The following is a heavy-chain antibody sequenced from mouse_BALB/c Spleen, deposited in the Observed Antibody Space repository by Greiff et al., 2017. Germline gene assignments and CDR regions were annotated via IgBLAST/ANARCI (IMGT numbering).Heavy chain of an antibody. Sequence: EVQLQQSGAELVKPGASVKLSCTASGFNIKDTYMHWVKQRPEQGLEWIGRIDPANGNTKYDPKFQGKATITADTSSNTAYLQLSSLTSEDTAVYYCARHYRYDVRYYAMDYWGQGTSVTVSS. V-gene: IGHV14-3*02. CDR3: ARHYRYDVRYYAMDY. D-gene: IGHD2-14*01. CDR2: IDPANGNT. CDR1: GFNIKDTY. J-gene: IGHJ4*01.